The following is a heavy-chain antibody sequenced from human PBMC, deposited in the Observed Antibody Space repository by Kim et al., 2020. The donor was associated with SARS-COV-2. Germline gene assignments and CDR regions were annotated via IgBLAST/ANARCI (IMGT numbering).Heavy chain of an antibody. J-gene: IGHJ2*01. CDR2: IDCSGYSI. D-gene: IGHD1-20*01. CDR3: AKGRFGQVSYNWFYA. V-gene: IGHV3-43*01. CDR1: GFTFGDYT. Sequence: GGSLRLSCAASGFTFGDYTMHWVRLAPGKGLEWVSLIDCSGYSIYYADSVRGRFTASRDNNRNSLYLQMNSLRAEDTALYYCAKGRFGQVSYNWFYAWGR.